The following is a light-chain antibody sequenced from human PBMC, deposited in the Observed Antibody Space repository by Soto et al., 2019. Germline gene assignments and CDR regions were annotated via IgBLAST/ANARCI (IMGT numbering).Light chain of an antibody. CDR1: SGHISYA. J-gene: IGLJ2*01. CDR3: QTWGTAIHDVV. CDR2: LNSDGSH. V-gene: IGLV4-69*01. Sequence: QPVLTQSPSASASLGASVKLTCTLTSGHISYAIAWHQQQPEKGPRYLMKLNSDGSHSKGDGIPDRFSGSSSGAERHLTISSLQSEDEADYYCQTWGTAIHDVVFGGGTKLT.